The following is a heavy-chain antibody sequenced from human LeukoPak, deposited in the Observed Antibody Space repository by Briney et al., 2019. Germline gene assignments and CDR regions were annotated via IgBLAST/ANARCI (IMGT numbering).Heavy chain of an antibody. D-gene: IGHD3-16*01. CDR3: VKDYLGESRAFDI. V-gene: IGHV3-30*18. J-gene: IGHJ3*02. CDR2: ISYDGSIK. CDR1: GFIFTKYG. Sequence: PGGSLRLSCAASGFIFTKYGMHWVRQASGRGLEWVAFISYDGSIKEYVDSVKGRFIVSRDNVKNTLYLQMNSLRAEDTAVYYCVKDYLGESRAFDIWGQGTLVTASS.